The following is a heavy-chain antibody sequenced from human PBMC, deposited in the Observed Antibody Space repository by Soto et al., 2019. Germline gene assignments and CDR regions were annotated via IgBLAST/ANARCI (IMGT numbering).Heavy chain of an antibody. D-gene: IGHD6-25*01. CDR1: GFTFRNYA. J-gene: IGHJ3*02. V-gene: IGHV3-23*01. CDR2: ISSSGDNT. CDR3: LKFKGGVNDGLDI. Sequence: GGSLRLSCAASGFTFRNYAMTWVRQAPGKGLEWVSGISSSGDNTYYPSSVRGRFTISRDNSKDTLFLQMSSLRAEDTATYYCLKFKGGVNDGLDIWGQGTMVTVSS.